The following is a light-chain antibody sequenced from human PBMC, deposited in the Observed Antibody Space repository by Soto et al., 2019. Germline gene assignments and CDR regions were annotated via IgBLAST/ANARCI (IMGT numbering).Light chain of an antibody. J-gene: IGLJ3*02. CDR3: VLYMGSGIWV. V-gene: IGLV8-61*01. CDR1: SGSVSTNNY. CDR2: STY. Sequence: QTVVTQEPSFSVSPGATVTLTCGLSSGSVSTNNYPGWYQQTPGQAPRTLIYSTYTRSSGVPDRFSASILGNKAALTITGAQADDESDYYCVLYMGSGIWVFGGGTKLTVL.